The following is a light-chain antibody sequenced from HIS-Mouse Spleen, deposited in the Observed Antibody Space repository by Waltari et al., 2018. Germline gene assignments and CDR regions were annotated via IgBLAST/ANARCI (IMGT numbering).Light chain of an antibody. V-gene: IGLV2-11*01. CDR2: DVS. J-gene: IGLJ2*01. CDR3: CSYAGSYTLV. Sequence: QSALPQPRSVSGSPGQSVTISCTGTSSEVGGYNYFSWYQQHQGKAPKLMIYDVSKRPSGVPDRFSGSKSGNTASLTISGLQAEDEADYYCCSYAGSYTLVFGGGTKLTVL. CDR1: SSEVGGYNY.